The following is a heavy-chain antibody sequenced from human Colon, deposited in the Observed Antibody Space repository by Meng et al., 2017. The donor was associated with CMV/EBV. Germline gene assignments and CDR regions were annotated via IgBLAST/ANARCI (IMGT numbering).Heavy chain of an antibody. CDR1: GISVSGNY. V-gene: IGHV3-53*01. D-gene: IGHD6-19*01. Sequence: GESLKISCVVSGISVSGNYMTWVRQAPGKGLEWLSVIYSTGRTFYAESAKGRFTISRDTSQNTVFLQMDTLRVEDTAIYYCARVSSAGLALDVWGQGTMVTVSS. J-gene: IGHJ3*01. CDR2: IYSTGRT. CDR3: ARVSSAGLALDV.